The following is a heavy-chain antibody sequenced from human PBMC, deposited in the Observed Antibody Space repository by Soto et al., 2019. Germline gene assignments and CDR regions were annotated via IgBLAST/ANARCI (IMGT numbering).Heavy chain of an antibody. CDR1: GFTFDDYA. Sequence: GGSLRLSCAASGFTFDDYAMHWVRQAPGKGLEWVSLISWDGGSTYYADSVKGRFTISRDNSKNSLYLQMNSLRAEDTALYYCAKGGSYDFWSGYYYYYGMDVWDQGTTVTVSS. CDR2: ISWDGGST. CDR3: AKGGSYDFWSGYYYYYGMDV. V-gene: IGHV3-43D*03. J-gene: IGHJ6*02. D-gene: IGHD3-3*01.